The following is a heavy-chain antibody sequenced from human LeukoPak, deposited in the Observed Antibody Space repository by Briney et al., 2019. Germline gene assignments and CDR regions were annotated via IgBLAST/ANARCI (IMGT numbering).Heavy chain of an antibody. CDR3: ARGYYDSSGYYTPDFDY. CDR1: GGSISSSSYY. D-gene: IGHD3-22*01. CDR2: IYYSGST. Sequence: SETLSLTCTVSGGSISSSSYYWGWIRQPPGKGLEWIGSIYYSGSTYYNPSLKSRVTISVDTSKNQFSLKLSSVTAADTAVYYCARGYYDSSGYYTPDFDYWGQGTLVTVSS. V-gene: IGHV4-39*07. J-gene: IGHJ4*02.